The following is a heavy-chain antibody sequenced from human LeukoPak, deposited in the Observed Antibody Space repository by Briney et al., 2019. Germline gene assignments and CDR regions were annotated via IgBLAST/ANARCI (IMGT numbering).Heavy chain of an antibody. J-gene: IGHJ4*02. CDR1: GFTFDDYW. D-gene: IGHD2-2*01. CDR3: ARGGTSGYSSTRHFWGGNYYFDY. Sequence: GGSLRLSCGASGFTFDDYWMSWVRQAPGQGLEWAANINQDGSEKYYLDSAKGRFTISRDNARNSLYLQVNSLRAEDTAVYYCARGGTSGYSSTRHFWGGNYYFDYWGQGSLVTVSS. V-gene: IGHV3-7*01. CDR2: INQDGSEK.